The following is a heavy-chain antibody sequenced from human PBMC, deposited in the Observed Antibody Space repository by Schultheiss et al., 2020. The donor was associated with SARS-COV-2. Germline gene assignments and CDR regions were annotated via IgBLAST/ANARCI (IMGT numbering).Heavy chain of an antibody. CDR3: ARKGLYCSGGSCYFKKNCWFDP. V-gene: IGHV4-34*01. CDR1: GGSFSGYY. D-gene: IGHD2-15*01. Sequence: SETLSLTCAVYGGSFSGYYWSWIRQPPGKGLEWIGEINHSGSTNYNPSLKSRVTISVDTSKNQFSLKLSSVTAADTAVYYCARKGLYCSGGSCYFKKNCWFDPWGQGTLVTVSS. CDR2: INHSGST. J-gene: IGHJ5*02.